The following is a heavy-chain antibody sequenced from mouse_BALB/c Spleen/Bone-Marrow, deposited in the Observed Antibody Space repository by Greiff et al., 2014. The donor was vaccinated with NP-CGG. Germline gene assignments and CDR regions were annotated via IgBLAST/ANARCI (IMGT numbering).Heavy chain of an antibody. CDR3: AHDAPFAY. D-gene: IGHD2-3*01. V-gene: IGHV14-3*02. J-gene: IGHJ3*01. CDR2: IDPANGNT. Sequence: DVKLQESGAELVKPGASVKLSCTTSGFNIKDTYIHWVKQRPEQGLEWIGRIDPANGNTKYDPEFQGKATITADTSSNTACLHLSSLTSEDTAVYSCAHDAPFAYWGQGTLVTVSA. CDR1: GFNIKDTY.